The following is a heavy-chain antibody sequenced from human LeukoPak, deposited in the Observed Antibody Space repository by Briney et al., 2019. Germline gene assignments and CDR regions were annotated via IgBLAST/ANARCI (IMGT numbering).Heavy chain of an antibody. CDR2: IYWNDDK. CDR3: AHRPNYYDSSGYYLNLYFDY. J-gene: IGHJ4*02. Sequence: SGPTLVKPTQTLTLTCSFSGFSLRTSGVGVGWIRQPPGKALEWLALIYWNDDKRYSPSLKSRLTITKDTSKNQVVLTMTNMDPVDTATYYCAHRPNYYDSSGYYLNLYFDYWGQGTLVTVSS. CDR1: GFSLRTSGVG. V-gene: IGHV2-5*01. D-gene: IGHD3-22*01.